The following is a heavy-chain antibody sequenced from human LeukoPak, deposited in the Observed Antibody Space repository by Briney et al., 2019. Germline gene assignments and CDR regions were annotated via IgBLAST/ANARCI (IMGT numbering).Heavy chain of an antibody. CDR2: IFHSGST. V-gene: IGHV4-59*01. J-gene: IGHJ4*02. Sequence: PSETLSLTCTVSGGSIRDYYWTWIRQPPGKGLEWIGNIFHSGSTNYNPSLKSRVTISVETSKNQFSLRLSSVTAADTAVYYCATGGGDFDNWGQGTLVTVSS. CDR3: ATGGGDFDN. D-gene: IGHD2-21*01. CDR1: GGSIRDYY.